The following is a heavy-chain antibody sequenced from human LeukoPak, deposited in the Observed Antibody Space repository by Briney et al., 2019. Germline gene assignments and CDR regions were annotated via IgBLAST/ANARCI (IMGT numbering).Heavy chain of an antibody. Sequence: GGSLRLSCAASGFTFSDYYMSWIRQAPGKGLEWVAVISYDGSNKYYADSVKGRFTISRDNSKNTLYLQMNSLRAEDTAVYYCARDSDSNYATGDYWGQGTLVTVSS. CDR2: ISYDGSNK. J-gene: IGHJ4*02. CDR3: ARDSDSNYATGDY. D-gene: IGHD4-11*01. CDR1: GFTFSDYY. V-gene: IGHV3-30*03.